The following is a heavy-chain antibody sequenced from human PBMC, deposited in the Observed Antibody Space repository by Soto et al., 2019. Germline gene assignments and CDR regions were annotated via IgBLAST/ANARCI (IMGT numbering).Heavy chain of an antibody. Sequence: GGSLRLSCAASGFTFVNNWMHWVRQAPGKGLEWVSRMNSDGSETDYADSVKGRFTVFRDNARSTLYLQMNSLRAEDTALYYCATAEVDYWGPGTLVTVSS. CDR1: GFTFVNNW. CDR2: MNSDGSET. CDR3: ATAEVDY. V-gene: IGHV3-74*01. J-gene: IGHJ4*02.